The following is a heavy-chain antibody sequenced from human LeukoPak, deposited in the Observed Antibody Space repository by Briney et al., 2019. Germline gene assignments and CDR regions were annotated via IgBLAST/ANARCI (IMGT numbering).Heavy chain of an antibody. CDR3: ARDSPVVPAAIFGFDP. CDR1: GYTFTSYG. CDR2: ISAYNGNT. V-gene: IGHV1-18*01. D-gene: IGHD2-2*01. J-gene: IGHJ5*02. Sequence: ASVKVSCKASGYTFTSYGISWVRQAPGQGLEWMGWISAYNGNTNYAQKLQGRVTMTTDTSTSTAYVELRSLRSDDTAVYYCARDSPVVPAAIFGFDPRGQGTLVTVSS.